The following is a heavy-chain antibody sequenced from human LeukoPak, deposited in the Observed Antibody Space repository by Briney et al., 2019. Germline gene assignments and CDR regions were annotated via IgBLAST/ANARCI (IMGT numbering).Heavy chain of an antibody. J-gene: IGHJ4*02. V-gene: IGHV1-18*01. D-gene: IGHD3-3*01. CDR2: ISAYNGNT. CDR1: GYTFTSHG. Sequence: ASVKVSCKASGYTFTSHGISWVRQAPGQGLEWMGWISAYNGNTNYAQKLQGRVTMTTDTSTSTAYMELRSLRSDDTAVYYCARNYDFWSGSLPFDYWGQGTLVTVSS. CDR3: ARNYDFWSGSLPFDY.